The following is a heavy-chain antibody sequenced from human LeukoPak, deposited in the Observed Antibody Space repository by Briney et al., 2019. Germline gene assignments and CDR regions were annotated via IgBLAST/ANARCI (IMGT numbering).Heavy chain of an antibody. D-gene: IGHD2-15*01. CDR1: GGSISSSSYY. J-gene: IGHJ4*02. CDR3: ARGSQSLGYCSGGSCRAKIFDY. V-gene: IGHV4-39*01. CDR2: MYYSGST. Sequence: PSETLSLTCTVSGGSISSSSYYWGWIRQPPGKGLEWIGSMYYSGSTYYNPSLKSRVTISVDTSKNQFSLKLSSVTAADTAVYYCARGSQSLGYCSGGSCRAKIFDYWGQGTLVTVSS.